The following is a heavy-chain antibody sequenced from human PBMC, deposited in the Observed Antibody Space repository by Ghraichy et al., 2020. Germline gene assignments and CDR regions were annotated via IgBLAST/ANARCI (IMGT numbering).Heavy chain of an antibody. CDR2: MYYSGST. CDR1: GGSVSSGSDY. Sequence: SETLSLTCTVSGGSVSSGSDYWSWIRQPPGKGLEWIGYMYYSGSTNYNPSLKSQFTISVDTSKNQFSLKLSSVTAADTAVYYCARDQTGDWYFDLWGRGTLVTVSS. V-gene: IGHV4-61*01. CDR3: ARDQTGDWYFDL. J-gene: IGHJ2*01. D-gene: IGHD7-27*01.